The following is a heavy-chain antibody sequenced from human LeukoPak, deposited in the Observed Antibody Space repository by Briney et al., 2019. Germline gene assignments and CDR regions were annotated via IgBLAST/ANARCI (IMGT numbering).Heavy chain of an antibody. CDR2: ISAYNGNT. D-gene: IGHD4-17*01. J-gene: IGHJ3*02. CDR3: ARLTTVTPRTAFDI. Sequence: ASVKVSCKASGYTFTSYDISWVRQAPGQGLEWMGWISAYNGNTDYAQKLQGRVTMTTDTSTSTAYMELRSLRSDDTAVYYCARLTTVTPRTAFDIWGQGTLVTVSS. CDR1: GYTFTSYD. V-gene: IGHV1-18*01.